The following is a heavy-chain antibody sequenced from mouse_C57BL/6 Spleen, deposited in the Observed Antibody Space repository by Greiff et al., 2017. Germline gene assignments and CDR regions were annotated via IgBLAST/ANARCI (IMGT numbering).Heavy chain of an antibody. CDR3: VREVYGSSYSAY. CDR1: GYTFTSYW. J-gene: IGHJ3*01. V-gene: IGHV1-64*01. CDR2: INPNSGST. D-gene: IGHD1-1*01. Sequence: QVQLQQPGAELVKPGASVKLSCKASGYTFTSYWMPWVKQRPGQGLEWLGMINPNSGSTNYNEKFKSKATLSVEKTSSTTYMQLISLQSEDSSVYYCVREVYGSSYSAYWGQGPLVTVSA.